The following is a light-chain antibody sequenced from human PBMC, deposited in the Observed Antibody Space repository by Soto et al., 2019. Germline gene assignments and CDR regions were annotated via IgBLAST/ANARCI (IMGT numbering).Light chain of an antibody. V-gene: IGLV2-8*01. CDR1: RNDIGAYEF. CDR2: EVV. Sequence: QSALTQPPSASGSPGQSVTISCTGTRNDIGAYEFVSWYHHHPGKAPKLMIYEVVQRPSGVPDRSSGSKSGNTASLTASGLQAADEADYYCTSYAGSNTYVFGTGTRSPS. CDR3: TSYAGSNTYV. J-gene: IGLJ1*01.